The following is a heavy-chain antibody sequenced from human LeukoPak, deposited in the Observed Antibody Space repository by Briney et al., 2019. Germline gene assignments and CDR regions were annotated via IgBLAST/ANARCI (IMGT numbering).Heavy chain of an antibody. CDR1: GGTFSSYA. Sequence: EASVKVSCKASGGTFSSYAISWVRQAPGQGLEWMGRIIPIFGTANYAQKFQGRVTITADESTSTAYMELRSLRSDDTAVYYCARGGTTGTPGLAFDIWGQGTMVTVSS. CDR3: ARGGTTGTPGLAFDI. D-gene: IGHD1-1*01. J-gene: IGHJ3*02. V-gene: IGHV1-69*13. CDR2: IIPIFGTA.